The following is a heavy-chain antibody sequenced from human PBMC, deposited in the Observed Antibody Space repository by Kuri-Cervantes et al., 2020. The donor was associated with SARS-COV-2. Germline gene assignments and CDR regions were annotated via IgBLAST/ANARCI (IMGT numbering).Heavy chain of an antibody. CDR2: INPNVGDT. CDR1: GYTFTSFY. Sequence: ASVKVSCKASGYTFTSFYVHWVRQAPGQGLEWLAIINPNVGDTTYAQKFQGRVTMTRDTSTSTVYMELSSLTSEDTAVYYCARSRSGSYDALDIWGQGTMVTVSS. J-gene: IGHJ3*02. D-gene: IGHD3-3*01. V-gene: IGHV1-46*01. CDR3: ARSRSGSYDALDI.